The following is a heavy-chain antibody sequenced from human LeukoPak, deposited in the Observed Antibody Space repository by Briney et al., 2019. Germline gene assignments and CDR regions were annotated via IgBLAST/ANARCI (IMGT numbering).Heavy chain of an antibody. D-gene: IGHD2-15*01. CDR1: GYTFASYY. CDR3: ARGMGYCSSGSCYRSAPFDY. V-gene: IGHV1-18*01. J-gene: IGHJ4*02. CDR2: ISGYNAKT. Sequence: ASVKDSCKASGYTFASYYISWVRRAPGQGLEWMGWISGYNAKTNYPQKLQGRVTMTIDTSTSTTYMELRSLSSDDTAVYYCARGMGYCSSGSCYRSAPFDYWGQGTLVTVSS.